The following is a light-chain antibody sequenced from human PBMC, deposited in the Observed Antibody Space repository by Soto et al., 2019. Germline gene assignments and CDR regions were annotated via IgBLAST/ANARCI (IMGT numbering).Light chain of an antibody. V-gene: IGKV4-1*01. CDR3: QQYYSTPLT. J-gene: IGKJ4*01. CDR2: WAS. CDR1: QFVSSTY. Sequence: VLTQSPGTLSLSPGARATLSCRASQFVSSTYLAWYQQKPGQPPKLLIYWASTRESGVPDRFSGSGSGTDFTLTISSLQAEDVAVYYCQQYYSTPLTFGGGTKVEIK.